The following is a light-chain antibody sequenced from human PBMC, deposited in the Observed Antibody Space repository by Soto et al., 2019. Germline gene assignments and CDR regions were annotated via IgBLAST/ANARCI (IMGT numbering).Light chain of an antibody. CDR2: TTS. Sequence: DLQMTQSPSSLSASVGDRVTITCRASQSISRYLNWYQQKPGKAPKLLIYTTSSLQSGVPSRFSGSGSGTDFTVTISSLQPEDFATYYCQQSYSMTTFGGGTKVEIK. V-gene: IGKV1-39*01. CDR1: QSISRY. CDR3: QQSYSMTT. J-gene: IGKJ4*01.